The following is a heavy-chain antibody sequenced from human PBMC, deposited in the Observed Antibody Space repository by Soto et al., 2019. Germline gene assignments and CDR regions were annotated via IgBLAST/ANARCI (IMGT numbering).Heavy chain of an antibody. CDR1: GGSISSGGYS. Sequence: QLQLQKSGSGLVKPSQTLSLTCAVSGGSISSGGYSWSWIRQPPGKGLEWIGYIYHSGSTYYNPSLKSRVTISVDRSKNQFSLKLSSVTAADTAVYYCAREGYSGYDSPGYFDYWGQGTLVTVSS. D-gene: IGHD5-12*01. CDR2: IYHSGST. CDR3: AREGYSGYDSPGYFDY. V-gene: IGHV4-30-2*01. J-gene: IGHJ4*02.